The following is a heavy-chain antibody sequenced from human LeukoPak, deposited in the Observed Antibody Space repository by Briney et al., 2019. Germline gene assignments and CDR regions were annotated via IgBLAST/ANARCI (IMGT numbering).Heavy chain of an antibody. V-gene: IGHV3-33*06. D-gene: IGHD2-2*01. CDR3: AKASYQLPNYEFDY. Sequence: GGSLRFSCAASGFTFSSYGMHWVRQAPGKGLEWVAVIWYGGSNKYYADSVKGRFTISRDNSKNTLYLQMNSLRAEDTAVYYCAKASYQLPNYEFDYWGQGTLVTVSS. CDR1: GFTFSSYG. J-gene: IGHJ4*02. CDR2: IWYGGSNK.